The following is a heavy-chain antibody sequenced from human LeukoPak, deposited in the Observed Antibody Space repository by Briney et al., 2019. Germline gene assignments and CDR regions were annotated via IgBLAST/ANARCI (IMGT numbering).Heavy chain of an antibody. CDR1: GYTFTGYY. V-gene: IGHV1-2*02. CDR2: INPNSGGT. Sequence: VASVKVSCKASGYTFTGYYMHWVRQAPGQGLEWMGWINPNSGGTNYAQKFQGRVTMTRDTSISTAYMELSRLRSDDTAVYYCARSYSGSYQYFDYCGQGTLVTVSS. D-gene: IGHD1-26*01. CDR3: ARSYSGSYQYFDY. J-gene: IGHJ4*02.